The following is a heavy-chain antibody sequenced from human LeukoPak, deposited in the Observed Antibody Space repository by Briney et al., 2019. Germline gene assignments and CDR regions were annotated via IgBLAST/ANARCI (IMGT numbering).Heavy chain of an antibody. J-gene: IGHJ4*02. V-gene: IGHV3-30*04. CDR3: ARDPYSSDDY. D-gene: IGHD6-25*01. CDR1: GFTFSSYA. CDR2: ISYDGSNK. Sequence: GGSLRLSCAASGFTFSSYAMHWVRQAPGKGLEWVAVISYDGSNKYYADSVKGRFTISRDNSKNTLYLQMNSLRAEDTAVYYCARDPYSSDDYWGQGTLVTVSS.